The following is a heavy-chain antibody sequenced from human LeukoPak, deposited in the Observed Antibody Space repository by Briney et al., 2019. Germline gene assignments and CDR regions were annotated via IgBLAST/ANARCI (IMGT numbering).Heavy chain of an antibody. V-gene: IGHV3-74*01. CDR3: ARAGAGLRAYSIDI. Sequence: GGSLRLSCAACGFTFSSTSMHWLRQGPGKGLVWVSRINSDGSETSHADSVKGRFTISRDNAKNTLYLQMNSLRAEDTAVYYCARAGAGLRAYSIDIWGQGTMVTVSS. CDR2: INSDGSET. D-gene: IGHD1-26*01. CDR1: GFTFSSTS. J-gene: IGHJ3*02.